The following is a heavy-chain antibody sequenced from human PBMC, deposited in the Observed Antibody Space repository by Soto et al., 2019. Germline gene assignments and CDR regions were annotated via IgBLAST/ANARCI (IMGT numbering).Heavy chain of an antibody. D-gene: IGHD3-10*01. V-gene: IGHV3-30-3*01. CDR1: GFTFSSYA. J-gene: IGHJ6*02. Sequence: QVQLVESGGGVVQPGRSLRLSCAASGFTFSSYAMHWVRQAPGKGLEWVAVISYDGSNKYYADSVKGRFTISRDHSKNTLYLQMNSLRADDTALYYCAREGPETGRYSYGMDVWGQGTTVTVSS. CDR2: ISYDGSNK. CDR3: AREGPETGRYSYGMDV.